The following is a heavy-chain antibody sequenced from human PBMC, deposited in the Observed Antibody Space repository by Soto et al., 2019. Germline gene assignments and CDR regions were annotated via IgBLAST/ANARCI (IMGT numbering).Heavy chain of an antibody. Sequence: SETLSLTCAVSGYSISSGYYWGWIRQPPGKGLEWIGSIYHSGSTYYNPSLKSRVTISVDTSKNQFSLKLSSVTAADTAVYYCARESGSSCGYYWFDPWGQGTLVTVSS. CDR1: GYSISSGYY. V-gene: IGHV4-38-2*02. J-gene: IGHJ5*02. D-gene: IGHD6-13*01. CDR2: IYHSGST. CDR3: ARESGSSCGYYWFDP.